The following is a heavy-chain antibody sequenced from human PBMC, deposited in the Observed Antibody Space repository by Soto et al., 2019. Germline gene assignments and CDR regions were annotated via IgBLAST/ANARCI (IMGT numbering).Heavy chain of an antibody. Sequence: GASVKVSCKASGYTFSNYGISWVRLAPGQGLEWMGWISAYNGIANYAQKLQGRVTMTTDTSTSTAYMELRSLRSDDTAVYYCARKRVDYYYYYYMDVWGKGTTVPVSS. V-gene: IGHV1-18*01. D-gene: IGHD6-25*01. CDR3: ARKRVDYYYYYYMDV. J-gene: IGHJ6*03. CDR1: GYTFSNYG. CDR2: ISAYNGIA.